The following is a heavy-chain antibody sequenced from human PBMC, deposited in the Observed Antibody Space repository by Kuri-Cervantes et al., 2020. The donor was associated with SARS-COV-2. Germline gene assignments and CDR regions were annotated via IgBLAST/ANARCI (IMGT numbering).Heavy chain of an antibody. Sequence: GGSLRLSCAASGFTFSSYWRSWVRHAPGRGLEWVANIKQDGSEKYYVDSVKSRFTISRDNAKNSLYLQMNSLRAEDTAVYYCTRLPYSSSSEGWGYWGQGTMVTVSS. CDR3: TRLPYSSSSEGWGY. D-gene: IGHD6-6*01. J-gene: IGHJ4*02. V-gene: IGHV3-7*01. CDR1: GFTFSSYW. CDR2: IKQDGSEK.